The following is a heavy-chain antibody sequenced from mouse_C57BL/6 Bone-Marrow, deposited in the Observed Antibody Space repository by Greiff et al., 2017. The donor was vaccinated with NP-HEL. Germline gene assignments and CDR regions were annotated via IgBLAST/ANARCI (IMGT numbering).Heavy chain of an antibody. CDR3: TTCRHGYAMDY. Sequence: VQLQQSGAELVRPGASVKLSCTASGFNIKDDYMHWVKQRPEQGLEWIGWIDPENGDTEYASKFQGKATITADTSSNTAYLQRSSLTSEDTAVYYCTTCRHGYAMDYWGQGTSVTVSS. CDR1: GFNIKDDY. V-gene: IGHV14-4*01. CDR2: IDPENGDT. J-gene: IGHJ4*01.